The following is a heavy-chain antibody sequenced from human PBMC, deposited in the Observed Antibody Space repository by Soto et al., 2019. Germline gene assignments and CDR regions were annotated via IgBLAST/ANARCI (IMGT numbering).Heavy chain of an antibody. D-gene: IGHD2-2*01. CDR2: INAGNGNT. CDR1: GYTFTSYA. J-gene: IGHJ5*02. CDR3: ARDRGDDIVVVPAAMKIMYWLDP. Sequence: ASVKVSCKASGYTFTSYAMHWVRQAPGQRLEWMGWINAGNGNTKYSQKFQGRVTITRDTSASTAYMELSSLRSEDTAVYYCARDRGDDIVVVPAAMKIMYWLDPWGQGTLVTVSS. V-gene: IGHV1-3*01.